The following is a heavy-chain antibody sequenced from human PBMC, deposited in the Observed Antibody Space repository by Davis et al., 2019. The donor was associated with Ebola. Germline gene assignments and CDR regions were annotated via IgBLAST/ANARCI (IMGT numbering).Heavy chain of an antibody. Sequence: GESLKISCAASGFTFSDYYMSWIRQAPGKGLEYVSAISSNGGSTYYANSVKGRFTISRDNSKNTLYLQMNSLRAEDTAVYYCAKVVVAAALDYWGQGTLVTVSS. CDR3: AKVVVAAALDY. CDR2: ISSNGGST. D-gene: IGHD2-15*01. CDR1: GFTFSDYY. V-gene: IGHV3-64*01. J-gene: IGHJ4*02.